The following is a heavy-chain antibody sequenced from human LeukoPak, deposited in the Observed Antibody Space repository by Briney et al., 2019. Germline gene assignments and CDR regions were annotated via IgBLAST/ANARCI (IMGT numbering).Heavy chain of an antibody. CDR1: EFIFTSYG. Sequence: GGPLRLSCAAPEFIFTSYGMSWVGQAPGKGLNGASPISPSGGGTYYADSVKGRFTISRDNSRNTLYLEMNSLRAEDTAIYYCAKEVTPGALLYGPFDYWGQGTLVTVSS. V-gene: IGHV3-23*01. D-gene: IGHD4-23*01. J-gene: IGHJ4*02. CDR3: AKEVTPGALLYGPFDY. CDR2: ISPSGGGT.